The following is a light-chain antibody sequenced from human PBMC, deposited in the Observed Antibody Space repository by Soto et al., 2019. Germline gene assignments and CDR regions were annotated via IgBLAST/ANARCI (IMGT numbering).Light chain of an antibody. CDR1: QSVNSN. Sequence: EIVMTQSPATLSVSPGERATLSCRASQSVNSNLVWYQQKPGQAPRLLIYGASTRATGIPGRFSGSGYGTAFPLSIGRLPSKDFPDYYCPEYNNWIWSFGKGTKVEIK. CDR2: GAS. J-gene: IGKJ1*01. V-gene: IGKV3-15*01. CDR3: PEYNNWIWS.